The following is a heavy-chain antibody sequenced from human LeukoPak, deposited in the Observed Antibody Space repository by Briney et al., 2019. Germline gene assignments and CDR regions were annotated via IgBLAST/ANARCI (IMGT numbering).Heavy chain of an antibody. J-gene: IGHJ4*01. Sequence: RSGGSLRLSCAASGFTFSSNGMYWVRQAPGKGLEWVSLIWYDGSKKYYLDSVKGRFTISRDNSKNTLYLQMDSLRAEDTAVYYCARMTGSSADYWGHGTLVTASS. CDR2: IWYDGSKK. CDR1: GFTFSSNG. D-gene: IGHD1-26*01. V-gene: IGHV3-33*07. CDR3: ARMTGSSADY.